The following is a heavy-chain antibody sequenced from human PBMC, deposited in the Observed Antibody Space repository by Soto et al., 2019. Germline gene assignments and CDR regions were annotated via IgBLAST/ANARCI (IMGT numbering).Heavy chain of an antibody. CDR1: GGSISSGDYY. D-gene: IGHD3-3*02. Sequence: SETLSLTCTVSGGSISSGDYYWSWIRQPPGKGLEWIGYIYYSGSTYYNPSLKSRVTISVDTSKNQFSLRLRSVTAADTALYFCARHSLALRKNNWFDPWGQGIMVTVSS. CDR3: ARHSLALRKNNWFDP. V-gene: IGHV4-30-4*01. J-gene: IGHJ5*02. CDR2: IYYSGST.